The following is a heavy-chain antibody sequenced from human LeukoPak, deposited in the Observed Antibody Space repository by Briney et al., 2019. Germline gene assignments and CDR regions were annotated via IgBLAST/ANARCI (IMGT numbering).Heavy chain of an antibody. CDR3: ARRGYSYGLDY. CDR2: ISPDGGNT. Sequence: GGSLRLSCAASGFTFSTYAMSWVRQAPGKGLEWVSAISPDGGNTFYTDSVTGRFTISRDNSRNTVYLQMNSLGAEDTAVYYCARRGYSYGLDYWGQGTLVTVSS. V-gene: IGHV3-23*01. J-gene: IGHJ4*02. D-gene: IGHD5-18*01. CDR1: GFTFSTYA.